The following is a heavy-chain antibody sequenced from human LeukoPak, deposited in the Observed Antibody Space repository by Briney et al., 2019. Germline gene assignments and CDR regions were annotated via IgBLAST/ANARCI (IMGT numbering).Heavy chain of an antibody. D-gene: IGHD2-15*01. CDR2: IYPGDSDI. J-gene: IGHJ4*02. V-gene: IGHV5-51*01. CDR1: GYSFTNYW. CDR3: AGRWRSCSDGTCFPLYFDS. Sequence: GESLKISCQGSGYSFTNYWIGWVRQMPGKGLEWMGIIYPGDSDIRYSPSFQGQVTISADKSISTAYLQWSSLKASDTAMYYCAGRWRSCSDGTCFPLYFDSWGQGTLVTVSS.